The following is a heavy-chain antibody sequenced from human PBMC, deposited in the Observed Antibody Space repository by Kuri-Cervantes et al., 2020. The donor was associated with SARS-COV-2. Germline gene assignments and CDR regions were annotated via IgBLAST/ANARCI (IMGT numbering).Heavy chain of an antibody. D-gene: IGHD2-2*01. CDR3: ARARPRGQDIVVVPAAQKDYYHGMDV. V-gene: IGHV1-2*04. Sequence: GESLKISCKASGYTFTGYYMHWVRQAPGQGLEWMGWINPNSGGTNYAQKFQGWVTMTRDTSISTAYMELSRLRSDDTAVYYCARARPRGQDIVVVPAAQKDYYHGMDVWGQGTTVTVSS. J-gene: IGHJ6*02. CDR2: INPNSGGT. CDR1: GYTFTGYY.